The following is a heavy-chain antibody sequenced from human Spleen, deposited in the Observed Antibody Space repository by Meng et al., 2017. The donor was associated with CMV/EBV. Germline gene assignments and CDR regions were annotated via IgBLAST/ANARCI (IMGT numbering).Heavy chain of an antibody. CDR1: YA. Sequence: YAMHWVRQDPGKGLEWVAVISYGGSNKYYADSVKGRFTISRDNSKNTLYLQMNSLRAEDTAVYYCARDRADRITIFGVVISPYFDYWGQGTLVTVSS. CDR3: ARDRADRITIFGVVISPYFDY. J-gene: IGHJ4*02. V-gene: IGHV3-30*04. CDR2: ISYGGSNK. D-gene: IGHD3-3*01.